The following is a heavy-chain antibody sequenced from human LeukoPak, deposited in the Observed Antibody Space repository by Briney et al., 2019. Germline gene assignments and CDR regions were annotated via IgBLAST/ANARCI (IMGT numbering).Heavy chain of an antibody. CDR3: AKDAYSGSYFAY. CDR2: IRYDGSNK. D-gene: IGHD1-26*01. Sequence: GGSLRLSCAASGFTFSSYGMHWVRQAPGKGLEWVAFIRYDGSNKYYADSVKGRFTISRDNSKNTVYLQMNSLRAEDTAVYYCAKDAYSGSYFAYWGQGTLVTVSS. CDR1: GFTFSSYG. V-gene: IGHV3-30*02. J-gene: IGHJ4*02.